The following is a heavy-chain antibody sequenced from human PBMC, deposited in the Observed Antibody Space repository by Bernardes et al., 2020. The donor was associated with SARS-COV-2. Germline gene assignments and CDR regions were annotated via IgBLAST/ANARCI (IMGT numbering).Heavy chain of an antibody. CDR1: GYTLSDLS. CDR2: FDPEDGEA. V-gene: IGHV1-24*01. CDR3: TTSLSLTVVVYAFDI. Sequence: ASVKVSCKVSGYTLSDLSMHWVRQAPGKGLEWMGSFDPEDGEAIYAQKFLGRVTMTADTSTYTSYMELSSLRSDDTAVYYCTTSLSLTVVVYAFDIWGQGTTVIVSS. J-gene: IGHJ3*02. D-gene: IGHD3-22*01.